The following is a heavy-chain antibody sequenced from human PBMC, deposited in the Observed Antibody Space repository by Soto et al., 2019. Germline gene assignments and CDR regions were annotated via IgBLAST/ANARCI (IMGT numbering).Heavy chain of an antibody. V-gene: IGHV3-23*01. CDR2: IGGSGGNT. Sequence: GGSLRLSCAASGFTFISYAMSWVRQAPGKGLEWVSGIGGSGGNTYYADSVKGRFTISRDNSKNTLFLQMNSLRAEDTAEYYCARVVRYFDTPYGMDVWGQGTTVTVSS. J-gene: IGHJ6*02. CDR1: GFTFISYA. CDR3: ARVVRYFDTPYGMDV. D-gene: IGHD3-9*01.